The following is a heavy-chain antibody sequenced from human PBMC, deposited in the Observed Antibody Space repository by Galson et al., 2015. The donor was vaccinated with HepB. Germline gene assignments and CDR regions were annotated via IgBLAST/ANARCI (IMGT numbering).Heavy chain of an antibody. J-gene: IGHJ4*02. CDR1: GFTFSNSW. CDR3: TTDAIAVAHY. Sequence: SLRLSCAASGFTFSNSWMSWVRQAPGKGLEWVARIKSKSDGGTTDYAAPVKGRFTISRDDSKHTLYLQMHSLKTEDTAVYYCTTDAIAVAHYWGQGTLVTASS. V-gene: IGHV3-15*01. D-gene: IGHD6-19*01. CDR2: IKSKSDGGTT.